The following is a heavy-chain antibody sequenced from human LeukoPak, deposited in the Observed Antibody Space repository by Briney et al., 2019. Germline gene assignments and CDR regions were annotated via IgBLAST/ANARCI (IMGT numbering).Heavy chain of an antibody. J-gene: IGHJ4*02. CDR1: GGSFSGYY. V-gene: IGHV4-34*01. D-gene: IGHD3-10*01. CDR3: AREKYGSRIVIIDY. Sequence: SETLSLTCAVYGGSFSGYYWSWIRQPPGKGLEWIGEINHSGSTNYNPSLKSRVTISVDTSKNQFSLKLSSVTAADTAVYYCAREKYGSRIVIIDYWGQGTLVTVSS. CDR2: INHSGST.